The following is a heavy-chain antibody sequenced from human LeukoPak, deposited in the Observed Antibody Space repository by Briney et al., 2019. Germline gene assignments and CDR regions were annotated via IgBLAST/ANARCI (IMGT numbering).Heavy chain of an antibody. CDR1: GGSFSDYY. CDR2: INRSGST. D-gene: IGHD3-22*01. V-gene: IGHV4-34*01. J-gene: IGHJ4*02. CDR3: ARSPSYVTSDYCFDY. Sequence: SETLSLTCAANGGSFSDYYWAWIRQPPGKGLEWIGEINRSGSTHYSPSLKSRVSISIDTFKNQFSLNLSSVNAADTAVYYCARSPSYVTSDYCFDYWSQGSLVTVFS.